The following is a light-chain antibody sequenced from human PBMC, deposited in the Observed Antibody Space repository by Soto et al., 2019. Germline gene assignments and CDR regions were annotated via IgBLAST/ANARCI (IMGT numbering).Light chain of an antibody. CDR2: WAS. CDR3: KQYYSIPLT. Sequence: DFVMTQFPDSLAVSLGERATINCKSSQSVLYNSNNKDYLAWYQQKPGQPPKLLISWASARESEVPDRFSGSGSGTDFTLTISSLQAEDVAVYYCKQYYSIPLTFGGGTKVEIK. V-gene: IGKV4-1*01. J-gene: IGKJ4*01. CDR1: QSVLYNSNNKDY.